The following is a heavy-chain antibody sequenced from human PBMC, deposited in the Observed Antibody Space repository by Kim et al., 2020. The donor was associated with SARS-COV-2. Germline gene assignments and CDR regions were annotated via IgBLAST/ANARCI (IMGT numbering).Heavy chain of an antibody. J-gene: IGHJ4*02. V-gene: IGHV1-69*01. Sequence: AQKFQGRVTITADESTSTAYMELSSLRSEDTAVYYCARDLSYDSSGYYPNWGQGTLVTVSS. D-gene: IGHD3-22*01. CDR3: ARDLSYDSSGYYPN.